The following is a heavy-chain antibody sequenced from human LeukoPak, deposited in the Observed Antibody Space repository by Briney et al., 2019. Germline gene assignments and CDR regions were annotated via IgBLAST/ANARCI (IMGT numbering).Heavy chain of an antibody. CDR1: GGSFSSSDYY. J-gene: IGHJ4*02. V-gene: IGHV4-39*01. CDR3: ARTVGTHRFDY. Sequence: SETLSLTCSVSGGSFSSSDYYWGWIRQPPGERLEWLGTIYYNGNTYYNPSLQSRVIISVDTSKNQFSLKLTSVTAPDTDVYYCARTVGTHRFDYWGQGILVTVSS. CDR2: IYYNGNT. D-gene: IGHD4-23*01.